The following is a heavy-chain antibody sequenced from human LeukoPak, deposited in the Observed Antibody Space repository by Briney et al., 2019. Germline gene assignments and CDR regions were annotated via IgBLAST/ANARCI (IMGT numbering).Heavy chain of an antibody. Sequence: GGSLRLSCAASGFSFRSYSMNWVRQAPGKGLEWVSYVSGGGSSVNYADSVKGRFTISRDNAKNSLYLQMNSLRAEDTAVYYCARDHSVGLAASPDYWGQGTLVTVSS. D-gene: IGHD6-25*01. CDR1: GFSFRSYS. J-gene: IGHJ4*02. CDR3: ARDHSVGLAASPDY. V-gene: IGHV3-48*01. CDR2: VSGGGSSV.